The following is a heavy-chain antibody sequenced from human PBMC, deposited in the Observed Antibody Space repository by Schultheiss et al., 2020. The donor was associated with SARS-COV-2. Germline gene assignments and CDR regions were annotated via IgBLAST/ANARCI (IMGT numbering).Heavy chain of an antibody. CDR3: ARLQVAGTGLDP. Sequence: ASVKVSCKASGYKFSDFDIHWVRQAPGQGLEWVGWIDPDSGGTNYAQKFQGRVTLTRDTSITTAYMELSSLRSDDTAVYYCARLQVAGTGLDPWGQGTLVTVSS. V-gene: IGHV1-2*02. D-gene: IGHD6-19*01. CDR2: IDPDSGGT. J-gene: IGHJ5*02. CDR1: GYKFSDFD.